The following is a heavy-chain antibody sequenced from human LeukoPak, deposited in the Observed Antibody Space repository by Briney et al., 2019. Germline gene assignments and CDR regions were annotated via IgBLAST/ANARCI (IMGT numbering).Heavy chain of an antibody. D-gene: IGHD5-18*01. Sequence: KPSETLSLTCAVYGGSFSGYYWSWIRQPPGKGLERIGEINHSGSTNYNPSLKSRVTISVDTSKNQFSLKLSSVTAADTAVYYCARGLPPMVTRGYNWFDPWGQGTLVTVSS. CDR1: GGSFSGYY. J-gene: IGHJ5*02. CDR3: ARGLPPMVTRGYNWFDP. V-gene: IGHV4-34*01. CDR2: INHSGST.